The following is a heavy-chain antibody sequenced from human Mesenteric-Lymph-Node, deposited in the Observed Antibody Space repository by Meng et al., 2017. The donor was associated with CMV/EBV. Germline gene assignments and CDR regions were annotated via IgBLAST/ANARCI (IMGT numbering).Heavy chain of an antibody. V-gene: IGHV1-2*02. CDR2: INPNSGGT. J-gene: IGHJ2*01. CDR3: ARGRGEGYCSSTSCYKGSWYFDL. D-gene: IGHD2-2*02. CDR1: GYTFTGYY. Sequence: ASVKVSCKASGYTFTGYYMHWVRQAPGQGLEWMGWINPNSGGTNYAQKFQGRVTMTRDTSISTAYMELSRLRSDDTAVYYCARGRGEGYCSSTSCYKGSWYFDLWGRGTLVTVSS.